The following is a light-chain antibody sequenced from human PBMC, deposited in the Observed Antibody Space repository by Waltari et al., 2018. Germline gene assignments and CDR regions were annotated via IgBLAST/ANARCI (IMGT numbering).Light chain of an antibody. J-gene: IGKJ2*01. CDR2: WAS. V-gene: IGKV4-1*01. CDR1: QSVLYSSNNKNY. CDR3: QHYSNTPYT. Sequence: DIVMTQSPDSLVVSLGERATINCKSSQSVLYSSNNKNYLAWYQQKPGQAPKLLIYWASTRESGVPDRFSGSGSGTDFTLTISSLQAEDVAVYYCQHYSNTPYTFGQGTKLEIK.